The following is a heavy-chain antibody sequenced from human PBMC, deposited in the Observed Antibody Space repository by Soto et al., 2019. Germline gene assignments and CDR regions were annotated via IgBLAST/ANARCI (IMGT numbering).Heavy chain of an antibody. CDR1: GLTFSSYA. D-gene: IGHD2-15*01. CDR2: ISGSGGST. Sequence: PGGSLRLSCAASGLTFSSYAMSWVRQAPGKGLEWVSAISGSGGSTYYADSVKGRFTISRDNSKNTLYLQMNSLRAEDTAVYYCAKLPDIVVVVAATGSYDFDYWGQGTLVTVSS. CDR3: AKLPDIVVVVAATGSYDFDY. V-gene: IGHV3-23*01. J-gene: IGHJ4*02.